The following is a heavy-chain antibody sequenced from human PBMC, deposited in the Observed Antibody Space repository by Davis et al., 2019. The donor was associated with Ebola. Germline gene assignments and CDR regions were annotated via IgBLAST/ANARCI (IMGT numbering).Heavy chain of an antibody. CDR1: GGSISSSNW. CDR3: ARDQGSYYYYGMDV. V-gene: IGHV4-4*02. Sequence: SETLSLTCAVSGGSISSSNWWSWVRQPPGKGLEWLGEIYHSGSTNYNPSLKSRVTISVDKSKNQFSLKLSSVTAADTAVYYCARDQGSYYYYGMDVWGQGTTVTVSS. CDR2: IYHSGST. J-gene: IGHJ6*02.